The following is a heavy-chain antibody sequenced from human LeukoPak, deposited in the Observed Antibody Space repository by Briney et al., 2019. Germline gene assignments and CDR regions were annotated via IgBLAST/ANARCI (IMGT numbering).Heavy chain of an antibody. Sequence: SETLSLTCAVYGGXFSGYYCSWIRQPPGKGLEWIGEINHSGSTNYNPSLKSRVTISVDTSKNQFSLKLSSVTAADTAVYYCARDTDGYNSFDYWGQGTLVTVSS. CDR2: INHSGST. CDR3: ARDTDGYNSFDY. CDR1: GGXFSGYY. D-gene: IGHD5-24*01. J-gene: IGHJ4*02. V-gene: IGHV4-34*01.